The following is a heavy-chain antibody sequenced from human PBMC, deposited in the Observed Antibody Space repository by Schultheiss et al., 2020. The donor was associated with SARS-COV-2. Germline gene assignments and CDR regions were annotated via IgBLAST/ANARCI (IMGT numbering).Heavy chain of an antibody. CDR3: ARDSGTYYDSSGHTD. CDR2: INHSGTT. J-gene: IGHJ4*02. Sequence: SETLSLTCGVSGGSIHSDNWWTWVRQSPGKGLEWIGEINHSGTTNYNSSLKSRVSISLDKPKNQFSLKLGSVTAADTAVYYCARDSGTYYDSSGHTDWGQGTLVTVSS. V-gene: IGHV4-4*02. D-gene: IGHD3-22*01. CDR1: GGSIHSDNW.